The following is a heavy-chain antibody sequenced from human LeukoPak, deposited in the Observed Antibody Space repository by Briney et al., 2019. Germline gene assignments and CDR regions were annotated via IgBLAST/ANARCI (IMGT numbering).Heavy chain of an antibody. V-gene: IGHV4-34*01. Sequence: PSETLSPTCAVYGGSISGYYWSWIRQPPGKGLEWVGGIHYTGATSYSPSLKSRATISIDASKNQFSLKLNSVTAADTAVYYCARGNILTGYCFDYWGQGSLVTVSS. CDR1: GGSISGYY. CDR3: ARGNILTGYCFDY. D-gene: IGHD3-9*01. CDR2: IHYTGAT. J-gene: IGHJ4*02.